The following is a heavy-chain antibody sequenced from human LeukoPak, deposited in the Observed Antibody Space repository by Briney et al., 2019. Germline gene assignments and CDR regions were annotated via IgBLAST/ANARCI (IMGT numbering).Heavy chain of an antibody. CDR2: IIPILGIA. Sequence: ASVKVSCKASGGTFSSYAISWVRQAPGQGLEWMGRIIPILGIANYAQKFQGRVTITADKSTSTAYMELSSLRSEDTAVYYCARDLGDGYNSPWGQGTLVTVSS. CDR1: GGTFSSYA. V-gene: IGHV1-69*04. CDR3: ARDLGDGYNSP. D-gene: IGHD2-21*01. J-gene: IGHJ5*02.